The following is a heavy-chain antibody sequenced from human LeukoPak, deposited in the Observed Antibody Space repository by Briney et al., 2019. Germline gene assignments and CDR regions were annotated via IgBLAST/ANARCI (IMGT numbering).Heavy chain of an antibody. CDR3: AKDLGLWFGELADY. V-gene: IGHV3-23*01. D-gene: IGHD3-10*01. J-gene: IGHJ4*02. Sequence: GGSLRLSCAASGFTFSSYAMSWVRQAPVKGLEWVSAISGSGGSTYYADSVKGRFTISRDNSKNTLYLQMNSLRAEDTAVYYCAKDLGLWFGELADYWGQGTLVTVSS. CDR2: ISGSGGST. CDR1: GFTFSSYA.